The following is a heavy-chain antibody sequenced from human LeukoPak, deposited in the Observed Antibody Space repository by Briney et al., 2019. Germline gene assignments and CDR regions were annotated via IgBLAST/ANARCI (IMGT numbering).Heavy chain of an antibody. Sequence: PGGSLRLSCAASGFTFSSYWMSWVRQAPGKGLEWVANIKQDGSEKYYVDSVKGRFTISRDNAKNSLYLQMNSLRAEDTAVYYCARVVTMVQGVINAPGWFDHWGQGTLVTVSS. J-gene: IGHJ5*02. D-gene: IGHD3-10*01. CDR1: GFTFSSYW. V-gene: IGHV3-7*01. CDR2: IKQDGSEK. CDR3: ARVVTMVQGVINAPGWFDH.